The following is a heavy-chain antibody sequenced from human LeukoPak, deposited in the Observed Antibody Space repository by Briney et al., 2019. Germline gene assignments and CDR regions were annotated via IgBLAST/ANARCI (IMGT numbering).Heavy chain of an antibody. V-gene: IGHV3-23*01. J-gene: IGHJ4*02. CDR3: AGRGSGSYFDY. D-gene: IGHD3-10*01. CDR2: ISGSGGST. Sequence: GGSLRLSCAASGFAFNTYGMNWVRQAPGKGLEWVSAISGSGGSTYYADSVKGRFTISRDNAKNTLYLQMNRLRVEDTAVYYCAGRGSGSYFDYWGQGTLVTVSS. CDR1: GFAFNTYG.